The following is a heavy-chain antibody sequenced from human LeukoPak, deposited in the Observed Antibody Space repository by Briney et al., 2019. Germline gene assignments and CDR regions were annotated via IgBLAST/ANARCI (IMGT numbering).Heavy chain of an antibody. D-gene: IGHD6-13*01. J-gene: IGHJ1*01. CDR2: IIPLFGTA. Sequence: SVKVSCKASGGIFSSYAISWVRQAPGQGLEWMGGIIPLFGTATYAQKFQGRVTITADESTSTAYMDLSSLRSEDTAVYYCAGGVPSSWSGDEYFQHWGQGTLVTVSS. V-gene: IGHV1-69*13. CDR3: AGGVPSSWSGDEYFQH. CDR1: GGIFSSYA.